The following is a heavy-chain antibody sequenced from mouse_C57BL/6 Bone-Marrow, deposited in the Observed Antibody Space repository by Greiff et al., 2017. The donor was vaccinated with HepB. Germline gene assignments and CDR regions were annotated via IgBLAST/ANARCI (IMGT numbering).Heavy chain of an antibody. V-gene: IGHV1-5*01. J-gene: IGHJ4*01. CDR1: GYTFTSYW. CDR3: TLYYDYDKNAMDY. CDR2: IYPGNSDT. D-gene: IGHD2-4*01. Sequence: EVQLQQSGTVLARPGASVKMSCKTSGYTFTSYWMHWVKQRPGQGLEWIGAIYPGNSDTSYNQKFKGKAKLTAVTSASTAYMELSSLTNEDSAVYYCTLYYDYDKNAMDYWGQGTSVTVSS.